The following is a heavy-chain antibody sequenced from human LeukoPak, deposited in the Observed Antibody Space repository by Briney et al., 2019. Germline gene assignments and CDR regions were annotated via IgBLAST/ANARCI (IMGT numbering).Heavy chain of an antibody. CDR1: GFTFSSYE. D-gene: IGHD4-17*01. CDR3: ARVRYGPSDY. CDR2: ISSSGSTI. Sequence: QPGGSLRLSCAASGFTFSSYEMNWVRQAPGKGLEWVSYISSSGSTIYYADSVKGRFTISRDNAKNSLYLQMNSLRAEDTAVYYCARVRYGPSDYWGQGTLVTVSS. J-gene: IGHJ4*02. V-gene: IGHV3-48*03.